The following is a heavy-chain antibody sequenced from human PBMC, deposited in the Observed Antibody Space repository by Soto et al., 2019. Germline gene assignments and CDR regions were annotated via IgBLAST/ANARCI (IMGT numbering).Heavy chain of an antibody. CDR1: GFTFSSYS. V-gene: IGHV3-48*02. CDR3: ARDPHSLDY. CDR2: IRSSGSPI. J-gene: IGHJ4*02. Sequence: EVQLVESGGGLVQPGGSLRLSCAASGFTFSSYSMNWVRQAPGKGLEWISYIRSSGSPIYYADSVKCRFTISRDNAKDSLYLQMNSLRDEDTAVYYCARDPHSLDYWGQGTLVTVAS.